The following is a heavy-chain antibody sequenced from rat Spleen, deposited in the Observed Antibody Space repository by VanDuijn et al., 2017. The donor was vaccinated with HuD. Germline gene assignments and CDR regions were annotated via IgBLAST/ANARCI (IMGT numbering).Heavy chain of an antibody. Sequence: QVQLKESGPGLVQPSQTLSLTCTVSGFSLTSYNVHWVRQPTGKGLEWMGVIWTGGSTTYNSLFKSRLSITRDTSKSQVLLNRDSLQTEDTAPYCWARDGGELGYWGQGIMVTVSS. CDR3: ARDGGELGY. D-gene: IGHD4-3*01. V-gene: IGHV2-30*01. CDR2: IWTGGST. J-gene: IGHJ2*01. CDR1: GFSLTSYN.